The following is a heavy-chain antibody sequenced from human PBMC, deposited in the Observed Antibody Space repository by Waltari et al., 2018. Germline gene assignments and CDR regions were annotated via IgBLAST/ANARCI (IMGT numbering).Heavy chain of an antibody. CDR3: AREGLTGRGFDY. Sequence: QVQLVQSGAEVKKPGASVQVSCKTSGYTFTAYHMRCVRRAPGQGLEWMGGINSNSGDRGYAQKCLGRVTMTRDTSVSTIYMERSGLKSDDTAVYYCAREGLTGRGFDYWGQGTLVTVSS. V-gene: IGHV1-2*02. CDR1: GYTFTAYH. J-gene: IGHJ4*02. CDR2: INSNSGDR. D-gene: IGHD3-10*01.